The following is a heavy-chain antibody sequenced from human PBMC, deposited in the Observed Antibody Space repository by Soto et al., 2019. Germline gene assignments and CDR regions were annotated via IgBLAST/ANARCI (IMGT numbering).Heavy chain of an antibody. CDR1: GYSFTSYW. Sequence: GASLKICCKGSGYSFTSYWISSVRQMPGKGLERRGRIDPGDSYTNYSAAFQGHVTISAHKSTSTAYLQWSSLKASDTAMYYCARQSYSSSWTGYYYYGMDVWGQGTTVTVSS. V-gene: IGHV5-10-1*01. D-gene: IGHD6-13*01. CDR3: ARQSYSSSWTGYYYYGMDV. CDR2: IDPGDSYT. J-gene: IGHJ6*02.